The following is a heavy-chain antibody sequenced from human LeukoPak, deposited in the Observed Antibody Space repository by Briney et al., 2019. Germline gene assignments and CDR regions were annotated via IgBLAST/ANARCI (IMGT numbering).Heavy chain of an antibody. Sequence: GRSLRLSCAASGFTFSSYAMHWVRQAPGKGLEWVAVISYDGSNKYYADSVKGRFTISRDNSKNTLYLQMNSLRAEDTAVYYCARYEGYDSRNNWFDPWGQGTLVTVSS. CDR1: GFTFSSYA. V-gene: IGHV3-30-3*01. D-gene: IGHD3-22*01. CDR2: ISYDGSNK. CDR3: ARYEGYDSRNNWFDP. J-gene: IGHJ5*02.